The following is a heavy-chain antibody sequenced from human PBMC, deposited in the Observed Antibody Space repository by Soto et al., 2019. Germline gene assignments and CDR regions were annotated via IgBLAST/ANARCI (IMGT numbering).Heavy chain of an antibody. J-gene: IGHJ4*02. V-gene: IGHV3-30-3*01. Sequence: GGSLRLSCAASGFTFSSYAMHWVRQAPGKGLEWVAVISYDGSNKYYADSVKGRFTISRDNSKNTLYLQMNSLRAEDTAVYYCARTTYYYDSSGYAYWGQGTLVTVSS. CDR3: ARTTYYYDSSGYAY. CDR1: GFTFSSYA. CDR2: ISYDGSNK. D-gene: IGHD3-22*01.